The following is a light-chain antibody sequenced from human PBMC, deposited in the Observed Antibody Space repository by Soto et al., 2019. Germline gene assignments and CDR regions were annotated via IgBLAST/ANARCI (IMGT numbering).Light chain of an antibody. V-gene: IGKV1-5*03. Sequence: DIQMTQSPSTLSASVGDRVTITCRASQSISSWLAWYKQKPGKAPKLLSYKASSLESGVPSRFSGSGSGTEFTLTLSSLQPDDFATYYCQQYNSYSWTFGQGTKVEIK. CDR2: KAS. CDR1: QSISSW. CDR3: QQYNSYSWT. J-gene: IGKJ1*01.